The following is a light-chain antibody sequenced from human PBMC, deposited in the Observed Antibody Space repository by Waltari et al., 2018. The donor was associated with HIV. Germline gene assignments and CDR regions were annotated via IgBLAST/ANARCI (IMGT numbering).Light chain of an antibody. CDR3: QQYNNWPRT. CDR1: QSVSSD. Sequence: EIVLTQSPATLSLSPGERATLSCRASQSVSSDLAWYQQKPGQAPRLLIYDVDKRATGIPARFSGSGSGTDFTLTISSLQPEDFAVYYCQQYNNWPRTFGQGTKVEIK. CDR2: DVD. V-gene: IGKV3-11*01. J-gene: IGKJ1*01.